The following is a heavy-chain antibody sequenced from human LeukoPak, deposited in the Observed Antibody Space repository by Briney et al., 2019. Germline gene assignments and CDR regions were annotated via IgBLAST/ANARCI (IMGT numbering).Heavy chain of an antibody. J-gene: IGHJ5*02. V-gene: IGHV3-21*01. CDR2: ISSSSSYI. CDR1: GFTFSSYS. Sequence: GGSLRLSCASSGFTFSSYSMNWVRQAPGKGLEWVSSISSSSSYIYYADSVKGRFTTSRDNAKNSLYLQMNSLRAEDTAAYYCARLAIAAADILYNWFDPWGQGTLVTVSS. D-gene: IGHD6-13*01. CDR3: ARLAIAAADILYNWFDP.